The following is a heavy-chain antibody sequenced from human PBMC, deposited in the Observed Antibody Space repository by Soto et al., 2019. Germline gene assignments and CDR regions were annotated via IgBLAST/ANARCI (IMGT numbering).Heavy chain of an antibody. D-gene: IGHD5-18*01. V-gene: IGHV1-18*01. CDR3: ARDKFSYGRTPLLFDY. CDR1: GYTFTSYG. CDR2: ISAYNGNT. J-gene: IGHJ4*02. Sequence: ASVKVSCKASGYTFTSYGISWVRQAPGQGLEWMGWISAYNGNTNYAQKLQGRVTMTTDTSTSTAYMELGSLRSDDTAVYYCARDKFSYGRTPLLFDYWGQGTLVTVSS.